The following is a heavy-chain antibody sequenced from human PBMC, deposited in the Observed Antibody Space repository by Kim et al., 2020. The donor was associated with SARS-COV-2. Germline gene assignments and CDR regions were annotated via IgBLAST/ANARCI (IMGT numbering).Heavy chain of an antibody. D-gene: IGHD2-21*01. CDR3: AREGEYGEFDP. CDR1: GYRFGDHG. V-gene: IGHV1-18*01. J-gene: IGHJ5*02. CDR2: ISAFNGVT. Sequence: ASVKVSCKASGYRFGDHGISWVRQAPGQGLEWMGWISAFNGVTNYAQKLQGRVTMTTDTSTGTAYMELRSLRSDDTAVYYCAREGEYGEFDPWGQGTLVTVSS.